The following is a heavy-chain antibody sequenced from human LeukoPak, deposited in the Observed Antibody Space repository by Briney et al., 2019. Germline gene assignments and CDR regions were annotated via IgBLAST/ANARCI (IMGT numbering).Heavy chain of an antibody. Sequence: PGGSLRLSCAASGFTFSSYAMSWVRQAPGKGLEWVSDISGSGGSTYYADSVKGRFTISRDNSKNTLYLQMNSLRAEDTAVYYCAKDLPDIVVVVAATPYYFDYWGQGTLVTVSS. CDR3: AKDLPDIVVVVAATPYYFDY. V-gene: IGHV3-23*01. J-gene: IGHJ4*02. D-gene: IGHD2-15*01. CDR1: GFTFSSYA. CDR2: ISGSGGST.